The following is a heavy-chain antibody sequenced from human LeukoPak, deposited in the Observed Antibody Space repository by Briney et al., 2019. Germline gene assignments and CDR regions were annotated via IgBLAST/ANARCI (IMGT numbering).Heavy chain of an antibody. V-gene: IGHV3-11*06. CDR2: ISSRSPYL. D-gene: IGHD2-8*02. J-gene: IGHJ4*02. CDR3: ARGGTGAFDY. Sequence: GGSLRHARTPPGLGPSDYYTSSIRQDPEKRPDRISYISSRSPYLSDADSVKGRFTISRDNAKNLLFLQMNSLRVEDTALYYCARGGTGAFDYWGQGILVTVSS. CDR1: GLGPSDYY.